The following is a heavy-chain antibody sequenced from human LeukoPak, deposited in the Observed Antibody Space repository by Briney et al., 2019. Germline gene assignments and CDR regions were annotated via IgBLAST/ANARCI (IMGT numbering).Heavy chain of an antibody. Sequence: SVKVSCKASGGTFSSYAISWVRQAPGQGLEWMGGIIPIFGTANYAQKFQGRVTITADESTSTAYMELSSLRSEDTAVYYCARSPSVVVIAEDAFDIWGQGTMVTVSS. CDR3: ARSPSVVVIAEDAFDI. CDR1: GGTFSSYA. CDR2: IIPIFGTA. D-gene: IGHD3-22*01. V-gene: IGHV1-69*13. J-gene: IGHJ3*02.